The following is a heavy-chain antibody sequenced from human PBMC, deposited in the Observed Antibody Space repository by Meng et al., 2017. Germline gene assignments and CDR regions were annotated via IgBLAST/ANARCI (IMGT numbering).Heavy chain of an antibody. CDR2: IDYGGST. CDR3: ARTRGDYYFDY. V-gene: IGHV4-61*01. Sequence: QVQLQESGPGLVRPSATLSLTCTVSGDSVTVGSHYWSWIRQPPGKGLEWIGYIDYGGSTSYNPSLRSRVTISVDTSNNQFSLKLSSVTAVDTAVFYCARTRGDYYFDYWGQGTLVTVSS. J-gene: IGHJ4*02. D-gene: IGHD3-16*01. CDR1: GDSVTVGSHY.